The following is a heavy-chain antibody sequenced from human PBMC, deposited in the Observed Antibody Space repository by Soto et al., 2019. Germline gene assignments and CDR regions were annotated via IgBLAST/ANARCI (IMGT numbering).Heavy chain of an antibody. CDR2: INAGNGNT. J-gene: IGHJ5*02. CDR3: ARDRRMITFGGVIAPAPSWFDP. CDR1: GYTFTSYA. Sequence: ASVKVSCKASGYTFTSYAMHWVRQAPGQRLEWMGWINAGNGNTNYSQKLQGRVTITTDTSTSTAYMELRSLRSDDTAVYYCARDRRMITFGGVIAPAPSWFDPWGQGTLVTVSS. V-gene: IGHV1-3*01. D-gene: IGHD3-16*02.